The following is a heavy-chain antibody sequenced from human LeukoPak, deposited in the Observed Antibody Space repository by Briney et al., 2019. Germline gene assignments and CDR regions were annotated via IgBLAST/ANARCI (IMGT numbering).Heavy chain of an antibody. V-gene: IGHV3-23*01. CDR2: LTGDGTGT. J-gene: IGHJ4*02. D-gene: IGHD2-2*01. CDR3: ATVGGFCPSSNCYAYFDY. CDR1: GLTLSNSA. Sequence: GGSLRVSCVASGLTLSNSAMTWVRKAPGKGLEWVSILTGDGTGTFYADSVKGRFSISRDISTNTLYLQMNSLGVDDTALYYCATVGGFCPSSNCYAYFDYWGQGSLVTVSS.